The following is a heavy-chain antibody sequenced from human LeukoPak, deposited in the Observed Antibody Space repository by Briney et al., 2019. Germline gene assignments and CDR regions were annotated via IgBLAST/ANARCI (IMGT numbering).Heavy chain of an antibody. CDR3: ARDRPTTSYYDILTEDY. V-gene: IGHV1-2*02. J-gene: IGHJ4*02. Sequence: ASVKVSCKASGYTFTGYYMHWVRQAPGQGLEWMGWINPNSGGTNYAQKFQGRVTMTRDTSISTAYMELNRLRSDDTAVYYCARDRPTTSYYDILTEDYWGQGTLVTVSS. CDR2: INPNSGGT. D-gene: IGHD3-9*01. CDR1: GYTFTGYY.